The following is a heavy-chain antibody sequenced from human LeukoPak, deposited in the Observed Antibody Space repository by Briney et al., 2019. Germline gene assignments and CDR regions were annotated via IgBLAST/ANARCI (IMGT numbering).Heavy chain of an antibody. V-gene: IGHV4-59*01. J-gene: IGHJ4*02. CDR2: IYYSGIT. Sequence: SETLSLTCSVSGDSIKTYYWNWLRQPPGKGLEWVANIYYSGITSYNPSLRSRVTMSVDTSTNQVSLNLNSVTTADTAVYYCAAGGGYSSAWSLWGQGTLVTVSS. CDR3: AAGGGYSSAWSL. D-gene: IGHD6-13*01. CDR1: GDSIKTYY.